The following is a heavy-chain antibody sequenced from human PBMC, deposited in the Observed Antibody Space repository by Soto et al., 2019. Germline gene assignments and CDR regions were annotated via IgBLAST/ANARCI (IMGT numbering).Heavy chain of an antibody. CDR1: GLSFGSYG. V-gene: IGHV3-23*01. CDR2: ISGRGETT. J-gene: IGHJ3*02. CDR3: AKPVRKVYDMDAFDI. D-gene: IGHD2-8*01. Sequence: EVQLLESGGDLVQPGGSLRLSCAASGLSFGSYGMNWVRQAPGRGLEWVSGISGRGETTYYAGSVRGRFTISRDNPMNTVYLQINSVRAEDTAVYFCAKPVRKVYDMDAFDIWGQGTVVSVS.